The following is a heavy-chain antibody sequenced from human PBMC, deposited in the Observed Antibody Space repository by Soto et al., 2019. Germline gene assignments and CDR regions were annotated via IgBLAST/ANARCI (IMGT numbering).Heavy chain of an antibody. CDR2: ISGSGDST. D-gene: IGHD6-19*01. V-gene: IGHV3-23*01. CDR1: GFTFSNYA. CDR3: AKDYTSGWFYFDY. J-gene: IGHJ4*02. Sequence: VGSLRLSCTASGFTFSNYAMSWVRQAPGKGLEWVSAISGSGDSTYYADSVKGRFTISRDNSKNTLYLQMNTLRAEDTEDTAVYYCAKDYTSGWFYFDYWGRGTLVTVSS.